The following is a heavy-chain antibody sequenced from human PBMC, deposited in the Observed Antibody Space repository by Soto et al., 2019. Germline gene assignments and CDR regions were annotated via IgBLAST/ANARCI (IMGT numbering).Heavy chain of an antibody. CDR2: IYYSGST. CDR1: GGSISSSSYY. D-gene: IGHD6-19*01. V-gene: IGHV4-39*01. Sequence: SETLSLTCTVSGGSISSSSYYWGWIGQPPGKGLEWIGSIYYSGSTYYNPSLKSRVTISVDTSKNQFSLKLSSVTAADTAVYYCASHAVHSSGFTDYWGQGTLVTVSS. CDR3: ASHAVHSSGFTDY. J-gene: IGHJ4*02.